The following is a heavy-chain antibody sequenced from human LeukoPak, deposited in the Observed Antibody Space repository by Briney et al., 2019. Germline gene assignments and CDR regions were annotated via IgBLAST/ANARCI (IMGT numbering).Heavy chain of an antibody. V-gene: IGHV4-59*08. D-gene: IGHD1-26*01. J-gene: IGHJ4*02. CDR1: GGSISSYY. Sequence: PSETLSLTCTVSGGSISSYYWSWIRQPPGKGLEWIGYIYYSGSTNYNPSLKSRVTISVDTSKNQFSLKLSSVTAADTAVYYCVATLVGATGYYFDYWGQGTLVTVSS. CDR3: VATLVGATGYYFDY. CDR2: IYYSGST.